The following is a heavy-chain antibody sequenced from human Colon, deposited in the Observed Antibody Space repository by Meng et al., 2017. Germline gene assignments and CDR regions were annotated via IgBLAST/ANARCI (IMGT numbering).Heavy chain of an antibody. CDR2: IYYTGNT. Sequence: HVQLEVSGSGLVRSCESLSLNCTVSGGYVSSGDYYWSWIRQPPGKRLEWLVYIYYTGNTNYNPSLKNRVTISLDTSNNQFSLKLTSMPAADAAIYYCARVNGDFDEAWFDPWGQGTLVTVSS. J-gene: IGHJ5*02. V-gene: IGHV4-61*08. D-gene: IGHD2-21*02. CDR3: ARVNGDFDEAWFDP. CDR1: GGYVSSGDYY.